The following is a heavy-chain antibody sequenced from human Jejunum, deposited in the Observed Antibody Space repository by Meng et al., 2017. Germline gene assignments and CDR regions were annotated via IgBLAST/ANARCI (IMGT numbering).Heavy chain of an antibody. V-gene: IGHV3-48*03. CDR2: ISNGGGRTK. CDR1: GFTFRSFE. CDR3: AREAGDLRAYDI. J-gene: IGHJ3*02. Sequence: GGSLRLSCEVSGFTFRSFEMNWVRQAPGKGLEWLAYISNGGGRTKYYADSVKGRFTISRDNELSLQMNSLRAEDTAVYYCAREAGDLRAYDIWGQGTTVTVSS. D-gene: IGHD6-19*01.